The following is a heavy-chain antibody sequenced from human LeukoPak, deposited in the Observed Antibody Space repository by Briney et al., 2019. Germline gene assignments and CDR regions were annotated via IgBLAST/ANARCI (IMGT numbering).Heavy chain of an antibody. Sequence: GGSLRLSCGASGFTVSSNYMSWVRQAPGKGLEWVSVIYSGGRTYYAESVKGRFTISRDNSKNTVYLQMNSLRAEDTAVYYCARVGGDDYGDSWGQGTLVTVSS. CDR2: IYSGGRT. D-gene: IGHD3-16*01. CDR3: ARVGGDDYGDS. CDR1: GFTVSSNY. J-gene: IGHJ4*02. V-gene: IGHV3-53*01.